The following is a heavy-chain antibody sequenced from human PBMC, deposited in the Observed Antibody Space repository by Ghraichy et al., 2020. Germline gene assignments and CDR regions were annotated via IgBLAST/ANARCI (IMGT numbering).Heavy chain of an antibody. CDR3: ARVGYSRGWYSTVYYYYYMDV. Sequence: GGSLRLSCAASGITFSDSYMSWIRQAPGKGLEWVSYITNSGNTTYYADSVKGRFTISRDNAKNSLFLQMNRLRVEDTAVYYCARVGYSRGWYSTVYYYYYMDVWGKGTTVTVAS. V-gene: IGHV3-11*01. CDR1: GITFSDSY. D-gene: IGHD6-13*01. J-gene: IGHJ6*03. CDR2: ITNSGNTT.